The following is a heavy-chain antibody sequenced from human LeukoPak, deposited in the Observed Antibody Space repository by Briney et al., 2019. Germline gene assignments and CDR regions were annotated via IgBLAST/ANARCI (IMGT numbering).Heavy chain of an antibody. D-gene: IGHD2-15*01. CDR1: GSSFSDYS. CDR3: ARDQYPSEVVVVGRLVF. J-gene: IGHJ4*02. Sequence: SVKVSCKASGSSFSDYSLTWVRQAPGQGLEWMGSIIPIFATANYAQKFQGRITITADEPTSTAHLELRSLRSEDTAMYYCARDQYPSEVVVVGRLVFWGQGTLATVSS. CDR2: IIPIFATA. V-gene: IGHV1-69*01.